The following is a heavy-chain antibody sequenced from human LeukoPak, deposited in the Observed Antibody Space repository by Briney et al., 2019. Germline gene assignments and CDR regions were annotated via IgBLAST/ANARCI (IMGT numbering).Heavy chain of an antibody. V-gene: IGHV3-48*04. Sequence: GRSLRLSCAASGFTFSSYSMNWVRQAPGKGLEWVSYITSSSSTIYYADSVKGRFTISRDNARNSLYLQMNSLRAEDTAVYYCAGDRWGYSYDRDAFNIWGRGTMVTVSS. D-gene: IGHD5-18*01. CDR2: ITSSSSTI. CDR1: GFTFSSYS. CDR3: AGDRWGYSYDRDAFNI. J-gene: IGHJ3*02.